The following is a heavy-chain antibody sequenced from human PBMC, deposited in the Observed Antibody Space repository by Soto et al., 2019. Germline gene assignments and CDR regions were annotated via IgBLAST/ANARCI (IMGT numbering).Heavy chain of an antibody. CDR3: ARGDREDILVVVGARPGEYGTDI. D-gene: IGHD2-15*01. V-gene: IGHV3-30-3*01. Sequence: QAQLVESGGGVVQPGGSLRLSCAASGFSFRNHAMHWVRQSPGKGLECLAVIAYDGSNAFYRDSVKGRFTVSRDNTKNTLYLYMNSLRSEDTGVYYCARGDREDILVVVGARPGEYGTDIWGQGTTVIVSS. CDR2: IAYDGSNA. J-gene: IGHJ6*02. CDR1: GFSFRNHA.